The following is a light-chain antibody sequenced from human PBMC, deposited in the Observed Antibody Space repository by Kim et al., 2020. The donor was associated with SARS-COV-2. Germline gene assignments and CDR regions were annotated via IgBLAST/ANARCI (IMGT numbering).Light chain of an antibody. CDR3: SAWDSSLNVWV. CDR1: RNNVGDQG. Sequence: AGLTQPPSVSKDLRQTATLTCTGNRNNVGDQGAAWLQQHQGHPPKLLSYRNNNRPSGISERLSASRSGNTASLTITGLQPEDEADYYCSAWDSSLNVWVFGGGTQLTVL. V-gene: IGLV10-54*01. J-gene: IGLJ3*02. CDR2: RNN.